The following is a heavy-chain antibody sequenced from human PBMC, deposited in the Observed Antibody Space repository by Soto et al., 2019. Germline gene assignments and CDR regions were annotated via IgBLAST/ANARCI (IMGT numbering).Heavy chain of an antibody. CDR1: GYTFSIYG. V-gene: IGHV1-18*01. D-gene: IGHD3-10*01. CDR3: VRDLDGSGSYYTDY. CDR2: TRPNNGNT. Sequence: QIQLVQSGAEVKKPGASVKVSCKASGYTFSIYGINWVRQAPGQGLEWMGWTRPNNGNTKYAQNLQGRVTMTTDTCTSTAYMELRSLRPDDTAVYYCVRDLDGSGSYYTDYWGQGTLVTVSS. J-gene: IGHJ4*02.